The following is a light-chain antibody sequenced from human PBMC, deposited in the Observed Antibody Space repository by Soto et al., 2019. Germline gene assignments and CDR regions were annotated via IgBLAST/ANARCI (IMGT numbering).Light chain of an antibody. V-gene: IGLV2-11*01. Sequence: QSALTQPRSVSGSPGQSVTISCTGTSSDVGGYNYVSWYQQHPGKAPKLMIYDVNKRPSGVPDRFSGSKSGNTASLTITGLHAEEAADYYCCSYAGSPYVFGTVTKVTVL. CDR1: SSDVGGYNY. CDR2: DVN. J-gene: IGLJ1*01. CDR3: CSYAGSPYV.